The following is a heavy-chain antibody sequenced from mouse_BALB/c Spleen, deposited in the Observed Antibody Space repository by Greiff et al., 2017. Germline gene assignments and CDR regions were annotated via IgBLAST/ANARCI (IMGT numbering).Heavy chain of an antibody. CDR2: IDPENGDT. CDR3: NGGLRRRDWYFDF. CDR1: GFNIKDYY. D-gene: IGHD2-2*01. J-gene: IGHJ1*01. Sequence: EVQLQESGAELVRSGASVKLSCTASGFNIKDYYMYWVKQRPEQGLEWIGWIDPENGDTEYAPKFQGKATMTADTSSNTAYLQLSSLTSEDTAVYYYNGGLRRRDWYFDFWGAGTTVTVSS. V-gene: IGHV14-4*02.